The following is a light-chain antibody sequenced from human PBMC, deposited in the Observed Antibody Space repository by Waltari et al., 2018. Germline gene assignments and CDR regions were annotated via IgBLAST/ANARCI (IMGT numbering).Light chain of an antibody. V-gene: IGKV3-15*01. CDR2: GAS. J-gene: IGKJ4*01. CDR1: QSVSSN. Sequence: EILMTHSPATLSVSLAERATLSCRASQSVSSNLAWYQQKPGQAPRLLIYGASTRATGIPARFSGSGSGTEFTLTISSMQSEDFAVYYCQQYNNWLTFGGGTKVEIK. CDR3: QQYNNWLT.